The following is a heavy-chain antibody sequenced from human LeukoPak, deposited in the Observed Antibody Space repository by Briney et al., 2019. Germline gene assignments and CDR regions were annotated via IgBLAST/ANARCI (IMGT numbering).Heavy chain of an antibody. D-gene: IGHD6-19*01. V-gene: IGHV3-9*01. CDR3: AKDRVAVAVGAAFDI. Sequence: GGSLRLSCAASGFTFDDYAMHWVRQAPGKGLEWVSGISWNSGSIGYADSVKGRFTISRDNAKNSLYLQMNSLRAEDTALYYCAKDRVAVAVGAAFDIWGQGTMVTVSS. CDR1: GFTFDDYA. J-gene: IGHJ3*02. CDR2: ISWNSGSI.